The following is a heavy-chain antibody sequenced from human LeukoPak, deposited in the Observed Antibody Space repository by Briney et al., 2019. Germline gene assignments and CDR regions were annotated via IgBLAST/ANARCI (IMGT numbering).Heavy chain of an antibody. Sequence: SETLSLTCSVSGGSIASSAYYWGWVRQSPGKGLEYIGNIYHAGNTHYNPSLNSRVTISQDASKNTFSLRLNSVTAADTALYYCAGASAGSCYSDWGQGALVTVSS. CDR1: GGSIASSAYY. V-gene: IGHV4-39*02. CDR3: AGASAGSCYSD. CDR2: IYHAGNT. J-gene: IGHJ4*02. D-gene: IGHD2-15*01.